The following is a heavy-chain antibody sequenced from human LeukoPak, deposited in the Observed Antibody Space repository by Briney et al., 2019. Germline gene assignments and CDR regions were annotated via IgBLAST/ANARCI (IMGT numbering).Heavy chain of an antibody. CDR3: ARSRPAAIQGYYYYYMDV. J-gene: IGHJ6*03. Sequence: SETLSLTCTVSGGSISSYYWSWIRQPPGKGLEWIGYIYTSGSTNYNPSLKSRVTISVDTSKNQFSLKLSSVTAADTAVYYCARSRPAAIQGYYYYYMDVWSKGTTVTVSS. D-gene: IGHD2-2*02. V-gene: IGHV4-4*09. CDR2: IYTSGST. CDR1: GGSISSYY.